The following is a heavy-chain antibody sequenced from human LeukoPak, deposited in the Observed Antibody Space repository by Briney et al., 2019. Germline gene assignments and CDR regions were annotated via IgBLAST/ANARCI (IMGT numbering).Heavy chain of an antibody. D-gene: IGHD3-22*01. Sequence: GGSLRLSCAASGFTFSSYAMHWVRQAPGKGLEWVAVISYDGSNKYYADSVKGRFTNSRDNSKNTLYLQMNSLRAEDTAVYYCARESPRAYYDSSGYYHDYWGQGTLVTVSS. V-gene: IGHV3-30*04. CDR3: ARESPRAYYDSSGYYHDY. CDR2: ISYDGSNK. J-gene: IGHJ4*02. CDR1: GFTFSSYA.